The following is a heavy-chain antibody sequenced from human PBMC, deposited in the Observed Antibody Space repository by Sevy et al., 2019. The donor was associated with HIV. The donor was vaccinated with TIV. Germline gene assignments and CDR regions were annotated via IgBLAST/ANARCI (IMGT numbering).Heavy chain of an antibody. CDR1: GFTFSNVW. D-gene: IGHD3-22*01. J-gene: IGHJ4*02. V-gene: IGHV3-15*01. CDR3: ATAEGDSRDYNQFNY. CDR2: IKSMTDGGTG. Sequence: GGSLRLSCAASGFTFSNVWMTWIRQAPGEGLEWVGHIKSMTDGGTGHNATSVRGRFTISRDDSKNTLYLQMSSLKADDSAVYYCATAEGDSRDYNQFNYWGQGTLVTVSS.